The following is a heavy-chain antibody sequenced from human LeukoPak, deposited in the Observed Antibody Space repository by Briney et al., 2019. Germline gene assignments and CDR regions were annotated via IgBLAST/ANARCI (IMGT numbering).Heavy chain of an antibody. V-gene: IGHV3-7*05. D-gene: IGHD3-22*01. CDR2: IKEEGSEK. CDR3: ARGEYYYDGGY. J-gene: IGHJ4*02. CDR1: GFTISSYW. Sequence: GGSLRLPCAVSGFTISSYWMSWVRQAPGKGLEWVANIKEEGSEKNYVDSVKGRFTISRDNAKNSLYLQMNSLRAEDTAVYYCARGEYYYDGGYWGQGTLVTVSS.